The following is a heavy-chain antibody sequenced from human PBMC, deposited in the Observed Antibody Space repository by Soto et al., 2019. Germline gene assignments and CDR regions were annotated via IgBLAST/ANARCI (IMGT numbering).Heavy chain of an antibody. J-gene: IGHJ4*02. V-gene: IGHV3-33*01. CDR1: GFTFSSYG. CDR3: ARARLQEWLRPEDFDY. CDR2: IWYDGSNK. Sequence: PGGSLRLSCAASGFTFSSYGMHWVRQAPGKGLEWVAVIWYDGSNKYYADSVKGRFTISRDNSKNTLYLQMNSLRAEDTAVYYCARARLQEWLRPEDFDYWGRGTLVTVSS. D-gene: IGHD5-12*01.